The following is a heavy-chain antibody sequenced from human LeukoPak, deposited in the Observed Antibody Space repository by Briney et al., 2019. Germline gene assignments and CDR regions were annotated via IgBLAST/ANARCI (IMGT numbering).Heavy chain of an antibody. J-gene: IGHJ4*02. Sequence: PGGSLRLSCAASGFTFSNAWMSWARKAPGKGLEWVGRIKSKTDGGTTDYAAPVKGRFAISRDDSKNTLYLQMNSLKTEDTAVYYCTTDPTYYYDSSGYYSLDFDYWGQGTLVTASS. CDR1: GFTFSNAW. CDR2: IKSKTDGGTT. V-gene: IGHV3-15*01. D-gene: IGHD3-22*01. CDR3: TTDPTYYYDSSGYYSLDFDY.